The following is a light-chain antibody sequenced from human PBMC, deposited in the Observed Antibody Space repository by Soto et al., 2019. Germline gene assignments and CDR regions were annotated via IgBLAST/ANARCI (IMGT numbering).Light chain of an antibody. CDR1: QNINDW. Sequence: DIQMTQSPSTLSAPVGDRVTITCRASQNINDWLAWYQQKPGEAPKLLISKASDLESGVPSRFSGYGSGTEFTLTISSLQADDFATYFCQQYNSYSPCTFGGGTKVDIK. J-gene: IGKJ4*01. V-gene: IGKV1-5*03. CDR2: KAS. CDR3: QQYNSYSPCT.